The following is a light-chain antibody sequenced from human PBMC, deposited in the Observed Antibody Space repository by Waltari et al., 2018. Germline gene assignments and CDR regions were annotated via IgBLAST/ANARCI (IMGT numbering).Light chain of an antibody. V-gene: IGKV3-11*01. CDR3: QQRSEWPRT. Sequence: EIVLTQSPATLSLSPGERATLSCTASQCVSIYLAWYQQKPGQAPRLLIYDASNRATGIPARFSGRGSGTDFTLTINSLEPEDFAVYYCQQRSEWPRTFGGGTRVEIK. J-gene: IGKJ4*01. CDR1: QCVSIY. CDR2: DAS.